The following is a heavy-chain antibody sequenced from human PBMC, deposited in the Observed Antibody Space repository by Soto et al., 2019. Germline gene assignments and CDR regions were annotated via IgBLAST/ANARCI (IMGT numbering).Heavy chain of an antibody. V-gene: IGHV3-30*18. Sequence: QAGGSLRLSCAASGFTFSSYGMHWVRQAPGKGLEWVAVISYDGSNKYYADSVKGRFTISRDNSKNTLYLQMNSLRAEDTAVYYCAKESFDYPYYFDYWGQGTLVTVSS. CDR3: AKESFDYPYYFDY. J-gene: IGHJ4*02. CDR2: ISYDGSNK. CDR1: GFTFSSYG. D-gene: IGHD3-9*01.